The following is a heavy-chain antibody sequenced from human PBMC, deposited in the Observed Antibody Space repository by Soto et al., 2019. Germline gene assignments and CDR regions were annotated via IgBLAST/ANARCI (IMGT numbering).Heavy chain of an antibody. CDR2: SRNKANGYTT. CDR3: TGTRTSHHFDY. CDR1: GFTFSDHY. D-gene: IGHD2-8*01. Sequence: EVQLVESGGGLVQPGGSLRLSCVVPGFTFSDHYMDWVRQAPGKGLEWVGRSRNKANGYTTEYAASVLGRFTVSRDDSKNSLYLQMNSLKTEDTAVYYCTGTRTSHHFDYWGQGTLVTVSS. V-gene: IGHV3-72*01. J-gene: IGHJ4*02.